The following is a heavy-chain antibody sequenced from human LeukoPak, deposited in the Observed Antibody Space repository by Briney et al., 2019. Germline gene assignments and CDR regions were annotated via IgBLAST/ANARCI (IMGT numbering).Heavy chain of an antibody. CDR2: ISAYNGNT. J-gene: IGHJ6*02. Sequence: ASVKVSCKASGYTFTSYGISWERQAPGQGLEWMGWISAYNGNTNYAQKLQGRVTMTTDTSTSTAYMELRSLRSDDTAVYYCARERYVDIVTTILSSSYNYGMDVWGQGTTVTVSS. CDR3: ARERYVDIVTTILSSSYNYGMDV. CDR1: GYTFTSYG. D-gene: IGHD5-12*01. V-gene: IGHV1-18*01.